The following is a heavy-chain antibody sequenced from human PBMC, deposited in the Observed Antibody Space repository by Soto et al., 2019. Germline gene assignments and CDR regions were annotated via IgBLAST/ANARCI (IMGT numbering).Heavy chain of an antibody. J-gene: IGHJ4*02. CDR2: IYYSGST. Sequence: SETLSLTCTVSGDSISSYYWSWIRQPPGKGLEWIGEIYYSGSTNYNPSLKSRVTISVDTSKNQFSLKLSSVTAADTAVYYCARGLGQQLVSYYFDYWGQGTLVTVSS. CDR3: ARGLGQQLVSYYFDY. D-gene: IGHD6-13*01. CDR1: GDSISSYY. V-gene: IGHV4-59*12.